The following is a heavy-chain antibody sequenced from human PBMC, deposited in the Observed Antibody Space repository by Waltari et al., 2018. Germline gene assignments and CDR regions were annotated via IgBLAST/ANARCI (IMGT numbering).Heavy chain of an antibody. Sequence: QVQLQESGPGLVKPSETLSLTCTVSGGSISSYYWSWIRQPPGKGLEWIGYIYYSGSTNDNPSLKSRVTISVDTSKNQFSLKLSSVTAADTAVYYCARGSQLLDRYYYYYGMDVWGQGTTVTVSS. D-gene: IGHD2-2*01. CDR2: IYYSGST. J-gene: IGHJ6*02. CDR1: GGSISSYY. CDR3: ARGSQLLDRYYYYYGMDV. V-gene: IGHV4-59*01.